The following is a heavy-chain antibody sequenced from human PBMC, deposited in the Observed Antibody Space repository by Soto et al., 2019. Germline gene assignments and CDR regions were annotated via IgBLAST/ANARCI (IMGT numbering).Heavy chain of an antibody. D-gene: IGHD4-17*01. Sequence: SETLSLTCAVYGGSFSGYYWSWIRQPPGKGLEWIGEINHSGSTNYNPSLKSRVTISVDTSKNQFSLKLSSVTAADTAVYYCARGPYGDYDHFDYWGQGTLVTVSS. CDR1: GGSFSGYY. V-gene: IGHV4-34*01. CDR2: INHSGST. CDR3: ARGPYGDYDHFDY. J-gene: IGHJ4*02.